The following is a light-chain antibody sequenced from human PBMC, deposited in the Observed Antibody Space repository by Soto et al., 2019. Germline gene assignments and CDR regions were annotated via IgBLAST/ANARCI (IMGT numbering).Light chain of an antibody. J-gene: IGLJ1*01. CDR2: EVS. CDR3: FSYRISSYV. V-gene: IGLV2-14*01. Sequence: QSVLSQPASVSGSPGQSIPISCTGTSGDVGGYKYVSWYQHHPGKAPKLMIYEVSNRPSGVSGRSSGSKSGNTASLTISGLQAEDEADYYCFSYRISSYVFGTGTKVTVL. CDR1: SGDVGGYKY.